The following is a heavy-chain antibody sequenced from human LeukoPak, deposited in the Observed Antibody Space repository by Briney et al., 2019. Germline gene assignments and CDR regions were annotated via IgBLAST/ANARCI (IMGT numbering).Heavy chain of an antibody. CDR3: ARDLVSGYSGYGYDY. D-gene: IGHD5-12*01. CDR1: GFTFSSYG. V-gene: IGHV3-33*01. CDR2: IWYDGSNK. Sequence: PGGSLRLSCAASGFTFSSYGMHWVRQAPGKGLEWVAVIWYDGSNKYYADSVKGRFTISRDNSKNTLYLKMNSLRAEDTAVYYCARDLVSGYSGYGYDYWGQGTLVTVSS. J-gene: IGHJ4*02.